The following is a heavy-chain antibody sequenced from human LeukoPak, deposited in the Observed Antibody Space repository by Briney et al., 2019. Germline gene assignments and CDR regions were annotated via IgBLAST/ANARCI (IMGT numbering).Heavy chain of an antibody. J-gene: IGHJ4*02. CDR3: ARDMGYGGSYSPFDY. D-gene: IGHD1-26*01. CDR1: EFTFSSYA. CDR2: ISYDGSDK. V-gene: IGHV3-30-3*01. Sequence: HPGGSLRLSCAASEFTFSSYAMHWVRQAPGKGLEWVAIISYDGSDKYYPDSVKGRFTISRDNSKNTLYLQMNSLRAEDTAVYYCARDMGYGGSYSPFDYWGQGTLVTVSS.